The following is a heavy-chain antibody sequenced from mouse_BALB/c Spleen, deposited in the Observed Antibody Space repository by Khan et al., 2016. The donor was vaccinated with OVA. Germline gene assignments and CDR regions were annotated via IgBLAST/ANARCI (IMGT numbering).Heavy chain of an antibody. J-gene: IGHJ2*01. D-gene: IGHD1-2*01. CDR3: ARTARIQY. V-gene: IGHV3-2*02. Sequence: EVQLQESGPGLVKPSQSLSLTCTVTGYSITSGYGWNWIRQFPGNKLEWMGYISYSGSTNYNPSLKSRISITRETSKNKFCLQWNSVTTEDTATYDGARTARIQYWGQGTTLTVSS. CDR2: ISYSGST. CDR1: GYSITSGYG.